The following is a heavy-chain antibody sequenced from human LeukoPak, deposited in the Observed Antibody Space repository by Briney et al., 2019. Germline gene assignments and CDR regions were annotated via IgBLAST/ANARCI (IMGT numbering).Heavy chain of an antibody. Sequence: SEILSLTCTVSGGSISSNHWIWIRRSAGKGLEWIGRIYSSGRGSSNPYLKSRLTMSVDTSQNQFSLKLTSVTAADTAVYYCARWHSHGRYFDYWGQGALVTVSS. CDR2: IYSSGRG. J-gene: IGHJ4*02. CDR1: GGSISSNH. D-gene: IGHD2-21*01. CDR3: ARWHSHGRYFDY. V-gene: IGHV4-4*07.